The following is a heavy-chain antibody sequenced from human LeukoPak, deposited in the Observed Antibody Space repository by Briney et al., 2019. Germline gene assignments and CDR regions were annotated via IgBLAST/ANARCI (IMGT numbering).Heavy chain of an antibody. CDR3: ARDNAAAAGTRFDY. J-gene: IGHJ4*02. Sequence: GRSLRLSCAASGFTFSSYSMNWVRPAPGKGLGWVSSISSSSSYIYYADSVKGRFTISRDNAKNSLYLQMNSLRAEDTAVYYCARDNAAAAGTRFDYWGQGTLVTASS. CDR2: ISSSSSYI. D-gene: IGHD6-13*01. V-gene: IGHV3-21*01. CDR1: GFTFSSYS.